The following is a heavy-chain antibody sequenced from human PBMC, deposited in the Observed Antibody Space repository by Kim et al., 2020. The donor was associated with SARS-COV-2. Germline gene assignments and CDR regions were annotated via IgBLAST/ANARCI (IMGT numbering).Heavy chain of an antibody. CDR1: GGSFSGYY. J-gene: IGHJ4*02. Sequence: SETLSLTCAVYGGSFSGYYWSWIRQPPGKGLEWIGEINHSGSTNYNPSLKSRVTISVDTSKNQFSLKLSSVTAADTAVYYCARGRVVVVAATPKHHGKKKYYFDYWGQGTLVTVSS. CDR2: INHSGST. V-gene: IGHV4-34*01. CDR3: ARGRVVVVAATPKHHGKKKYYFDY. D-gene: IGHD2-15*01.